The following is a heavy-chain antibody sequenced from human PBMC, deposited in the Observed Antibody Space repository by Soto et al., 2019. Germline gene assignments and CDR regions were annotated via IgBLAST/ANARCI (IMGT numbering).Heavy chain of an antibody. CDR1: GFTFKNYW. J-gene: IGHJ4*02. CDR3: ARDWGGLGY. Sequence: ASLRLSCAASGFTFKNYWITVVRQDPGKGLEWVANIIKDGSEKSYVDSVRGRFTICRDNAKKSLYLEMNSLRVEDTAVYYCARDWGGLGYWGQGTLVTVSS. CDR2: IIKDGSEK. D-gene: IGHD3-10*01. V-gene: IGHV3-7*03.